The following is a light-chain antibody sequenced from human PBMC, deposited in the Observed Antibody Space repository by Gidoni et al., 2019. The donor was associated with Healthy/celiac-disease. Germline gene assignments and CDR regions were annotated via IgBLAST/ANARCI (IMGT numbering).Light chain of an antibody. Sequence: EIGLPQSPATLSCSPGERATLSCRASQGVRGYLAWYPPKPGQAPRLLIYDASNRATGIPARFSGSGSGTDFTLTISSLEPEDFAVYYCQQRSNWPRKFXXXTKVEIK. CDR2: DAS. J-gene: IGKJ1*01. CDR1: QGVRGY. V-gene: IGKV3-11*01. CDR3: QQRSNWPRK.